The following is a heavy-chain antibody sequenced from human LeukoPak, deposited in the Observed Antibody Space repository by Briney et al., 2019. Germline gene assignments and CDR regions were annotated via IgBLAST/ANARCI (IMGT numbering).Heavy chain of an antibody. V-gene: IGHV3-21*01. CDR3: ARDLGYYDSSGP. D-gene: IGHD3-22*01. CDR1: GFTFSSYS. CDR2: SRSSSRYI. Sequence: PGLSLRVSCAASGFTFSSYSMNWGRQAPGTGLECVSASRSSSRYIYYADSVNGRFTISIDNAQQSLYVQSNSLCAQHTAVYYCARDLGYYDSSGPWGEGTLVTVSS. J-gene: IGHJ5*02.